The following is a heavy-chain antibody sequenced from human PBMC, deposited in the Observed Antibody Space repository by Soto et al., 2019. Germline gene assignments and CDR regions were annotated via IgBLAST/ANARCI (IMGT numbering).Heavy chain of an antibody. CDR3: ARVGCSGGSCYYYYMDV. D-gene: IGHD2-15*01. CDR1: GYTFTSYD. CDR2: MNPNSGNT. Sequence: ASVKVSCKASGYTFTSYDINWVRQATGQGPEWMGWMNPNSGNTGYAQKFQGRVTMTRNTSISTACMELSSLRYEDTAVYYCARVGCSGGSCYYYYMDVWGKGTTVTV. J-gene: IGHJ6*03. V-gene: IGHV1-8*01.